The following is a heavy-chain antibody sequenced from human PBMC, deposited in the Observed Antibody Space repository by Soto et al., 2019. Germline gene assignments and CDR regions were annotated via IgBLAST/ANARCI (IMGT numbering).Heavy chain of an antibody. Sequence: QVQLQESGPGLVKPSQTLSLTCTVSGGSISSSYYWPWIRQHPEKGLEWIGYIHSSGTTYYNPSLKSRLSMSVETSKNQFSLRLSSVTAADTAFYYCSTYLMGDFDYWGQGTLVTVSS. V-gene: IGHV4-31*03. D-gene: IGHD1-26*01. CDR3: STYLMGDFDY. CDR1: GGSISSSYY. CDR2: IHSSGTT. J-gene: IGHJ4*02.